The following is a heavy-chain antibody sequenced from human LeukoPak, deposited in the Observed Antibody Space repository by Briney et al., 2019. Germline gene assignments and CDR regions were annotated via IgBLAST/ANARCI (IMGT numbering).Heavy chain of an antibody. J-gene: IGHJ3*02. D-gene: IGHD4-23*01. CDR3: ARVGTTVVTRLRCAFDI. CDR2: LNANSGGP. CDR1: GYRFTDYY. V-gene: IGHV1-2*02. Sequence: ASVKVSCRASGYRFTDYYMHWVRQAPGQGLEWMGWLNANSGGPHYAQKFQGRVTMTRDTSISTAYMELSRLRSDDTAVYYCARVGTTVVTRLRCAFDIWGQGTMVTVSS.